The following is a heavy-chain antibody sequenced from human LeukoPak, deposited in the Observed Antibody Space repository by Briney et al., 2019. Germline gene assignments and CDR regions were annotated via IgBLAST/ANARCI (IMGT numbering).Heavy chain of an antibody. CDR2: IYYSGST. J-gene: IGHJ6*03. V-gene: IGHV4-39*07. D-gene: IGHD2-21*02. CDR1: GGSISSSSYY. CDR3: ASVVTTYYYYYMDV. Sequence: KPSETLSLTCTVSGGSISSSSYYWGWIRQPPGKGLEWIGSIYYSGSTYYNPSLKSRVTISVDTSKNQFSLKLSSVTAADTAVYYCASVVTTYYYYYMDVWGKGTTVTVSS.